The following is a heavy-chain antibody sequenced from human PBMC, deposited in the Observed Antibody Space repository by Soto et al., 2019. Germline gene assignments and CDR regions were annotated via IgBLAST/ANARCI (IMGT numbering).Heavy chain of an antibody. Sequence: GGSLRLSCAASGFTVSSNYMSWVRQAPGKGLEWVSVIYSGGSTYYADSVKGRFTISRHNSKNTLYLQMNSRRAEDTAVYYCARGRITMVRGVPHNWFDPWGQGTLVTVSS. CDR2: IYSGGST. V-gene: IGHV3-53*04. CDR3: ARGRITMVRGVPHNWFDP. J-gene: IGHJ5*02. CDR1: GFTVSSNY. D-gene: IGHD3-10*01.